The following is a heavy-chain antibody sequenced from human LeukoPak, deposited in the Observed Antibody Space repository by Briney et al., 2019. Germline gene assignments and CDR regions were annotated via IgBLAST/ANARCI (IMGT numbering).Heavy chain of an antibody. D-gene: IGHD4-17*01. Sequence: SETLSLTCAVSGGSISSSNWWSWVRQPPGKGLEWIGEIYHSGSTNYNPSLKSRVTISVDTSKNQFSLKLSSVTAADTAVYYCATVGYGDYVKVFDYWGQGTLVTVSS. CDR2: IYHSGST. CDR3: ATVGYGDYVKVFDY. CDR1: GGSISSSNW. J-gene: IGHJ4*02. V-gene: IGHV4-4*02.